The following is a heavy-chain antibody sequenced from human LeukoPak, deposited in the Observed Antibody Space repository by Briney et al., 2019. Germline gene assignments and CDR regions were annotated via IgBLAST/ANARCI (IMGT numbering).Heavy chain of an antibody. V-gene: IGHV3-30*18. D-gene: IGHD7-27*01. J-gene: IGHJ6*02. CDR1: GFTFSSYG. CDR2: ISYDGSNK. Sequence: PGGSLRLSCAASGFTFSSYGMHWVRQAPGKGLEWVAVISYDGSNKYYADSVKGRFTISRDNSKNTLYLQMNSLRAEDTAVYYCAKELGISYYYYGMDVWGQGTTVTVSS. CDR3: AKELGISYYYYGMDV.